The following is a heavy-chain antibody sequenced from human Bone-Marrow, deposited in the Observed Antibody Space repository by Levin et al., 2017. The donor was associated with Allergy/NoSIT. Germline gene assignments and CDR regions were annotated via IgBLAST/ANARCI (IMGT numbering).Heavy chain of an antibody. J-gene: IGHJ4*02. CDR2: IYSAGST. D-gene: IGHD2-2*01. V-gene: IGHV3-66*02. Sequence: QAGGSLRLSCAVSGFGVTNNYMSWVRQAPGKGLESVSVIYSAGSTYYADSVKGRFTISRDNSKNTLDLQMNGLRPEDTAVYYSARAEGYDRPGGFWGQGTLVTVSP. CDR3: ARAEGYDRPGGF. CDR1: GFGVTNNY.